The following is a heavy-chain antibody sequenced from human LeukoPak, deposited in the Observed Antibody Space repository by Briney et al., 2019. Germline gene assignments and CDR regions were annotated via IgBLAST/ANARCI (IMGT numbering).Heavy chain of an antibody. CDR1: GFTFSSYW. CDR3: ASTRPNYYYGMDV. V-gene: IGHV3-7*03. J-gene: IGHJ6*02. D-gene: IGHD6-6*01. CDR2: IKQDGSEK. Sequence: GGSLRLSCAASGFTFSSYWMSWVRQAPGKGLEWVANIKQDGSEKYYVDSVKGRFTISRDNAKNSLYLQMNSLRAEDTAVYYCASTRPNYYYGMDVWGQGTTVTVSS.